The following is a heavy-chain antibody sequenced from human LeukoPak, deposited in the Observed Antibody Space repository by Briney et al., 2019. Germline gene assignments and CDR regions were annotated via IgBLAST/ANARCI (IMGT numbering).Heavy chain of an antibody. CDR2: IYPGDYDT. J-gene: IGHJ3*02. CDR1: GYSFTSYW. Sequence: GASLKISCRGSGYSFTSYWIGWVRQILGKGLDWTGIIYPGDYDTRYSPSFQGQVTISADKSISTAYLQWSSLKASDTAMYYCASYFWSGYSDAFDIWGQGTMVTVSS. D-gene: IGHD3-3*01. V-gene: IGHV5-51*01. CDR3: ASYFWSGYSDAFDI.